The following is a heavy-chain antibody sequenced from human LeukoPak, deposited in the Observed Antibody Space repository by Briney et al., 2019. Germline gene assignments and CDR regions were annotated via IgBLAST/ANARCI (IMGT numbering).Heavy chain of an antibody. CDR2: VYFSGST. D-gene: IGHD6-6*01. J-gene: IGHJ5*02. CDR1: GVSIGSTHYY. V-gene: IGHV4-39*07. Sequence: PSETLSLTCTVSGVSIGSTHYYWGWIRQPAGKGLEWIGRVYFSGSTYYNPSLKSRVTMSVDTSKNQFSLKLSSVTAADTAVYYCAREGSIAARPRTHNWFDPWGQGTLVTVSS. CDR3: AREGSIAARPRTHNWFDP.